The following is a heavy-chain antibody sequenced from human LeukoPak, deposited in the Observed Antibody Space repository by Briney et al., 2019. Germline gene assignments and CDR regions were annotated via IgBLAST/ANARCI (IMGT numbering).Heavy chain of an antibody. CDR2: IQYDGSNE. D-gene: IGHD3-10*01. CDR3: AKDSSTYYYGSGSYGGSVDY. Sequence: GGSLRLSCAASGFTFSSYGMHWVRQAPGKGLEWVAYIQYDGSNEQYADSVKGRFSISRDSSKNILYLKMNSLRAEDTAVYYCAKDSSTYYYGSGSYGGSVDYWGQGTLVTVSS. J-gene: IGHJ4*02. V-gene: IGHV3-30*02. CDR1: GFTFSSYG.